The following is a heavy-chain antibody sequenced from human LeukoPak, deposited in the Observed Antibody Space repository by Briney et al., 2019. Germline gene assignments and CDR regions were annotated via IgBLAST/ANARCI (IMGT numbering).Heavy chain of an antibody. Sequence: SETLSLTCTVSGYSISSGYYWGWIRQPPGKGLEWIGSIYHSGSTYYNPSLKSRVTISVDTSKNQFSLKLSSVTAADTAVYYCARYVGHSSSPSCYCAFDIWGQGTMVTVSS. D-gene: IGHD2-2*01. CDR2: IYHSGST. CDR3: ARYVGHSSSPSCYCAFDI. V-gene: IGHV4-38-2*02. CDR1: GYSISSGYY. J-gene: IGHJ3*02.